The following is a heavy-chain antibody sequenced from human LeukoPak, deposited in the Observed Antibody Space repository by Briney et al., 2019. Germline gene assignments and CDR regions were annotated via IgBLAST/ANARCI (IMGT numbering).Heavy chain of an antibody. Sequence: GGSLRLSCEASGFTIISYAMSWVRQAPGKGLEWVSAVSGTADNTYYAESVRGRFTISRDSSKNALYLQMNSLRAEDAAVYFCAKATYYYDSYGYNGVFDYWGQGTLVTLSS. D-gene: IGHD3-22*01. CDR3: AKATYYYDSYGYNGVFDY. J-gene: IGHJ4*02. V-gene: IGHV3-23*01. CDR2: VSGTADNT. CDR1: GFTIISYA.